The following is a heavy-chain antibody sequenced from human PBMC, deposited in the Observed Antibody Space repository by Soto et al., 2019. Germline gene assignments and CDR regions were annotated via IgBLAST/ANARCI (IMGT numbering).Heavy chain of an antibody. Sequence: GGSLRLSCAASGFTFSSYSMNWVRQAPGKGLEWVSSISSGSSYIYYADSVKGRFTISRDNAKNSLYLQMNSLRDEDTAIYYCARDPGYSGYAVYFDYWGQGTLVTVSS. J-gene: IGHJ4*02. CDR1: GFTFSSYS. CDR3: ARDPGYSGYAVYFDY. D-gene: IGHD5-12*01. V-gene: IGHV3-21*01. CDR2: ISSGSSYI.